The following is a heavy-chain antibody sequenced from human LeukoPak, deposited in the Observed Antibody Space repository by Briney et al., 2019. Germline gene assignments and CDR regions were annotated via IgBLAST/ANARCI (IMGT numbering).Heavy chain of an antibody. Sequence: PGGSLRLSCAASGFTFSDYYMNWVRQAPGKGLEWVSSISGSGSPMYYADSVKGRFIISRDNAKDSVSLQMNSLRAEDTAVYFCARDRGISAGSDFDYWGQGTLVTVSS. D-gene: IGHD6-13*01. CDR2: ISGSGSPM. J-gene: IGHJ4*02. V-gene: IGHV3-69-1*02. CDR3: ARDRGISAGSDFDY. CDR1: GFTFSDYY.